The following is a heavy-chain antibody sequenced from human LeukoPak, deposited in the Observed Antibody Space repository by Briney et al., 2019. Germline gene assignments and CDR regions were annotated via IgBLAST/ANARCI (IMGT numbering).Heavy chain of an antibody. D-gene: IGHD3-22*01. Sequence: SGTLSLTCTVSGGSISSSSYYWGWIRQPPGKGLEWIGSIYYSGSTYYNPSLKSRVTISVDTSKNQFSLKLSSVTAADTAVYYCARDGYYDSSGSPEPVDYWGQGTLVTVSS. V-gene: IGHV4-39*07. CDR1: GGSISSSSYY. CDR3: ARDGYYDSSGSPEPVDY. J-gene: IGHJ4*02. CDR2: IYYSGST.